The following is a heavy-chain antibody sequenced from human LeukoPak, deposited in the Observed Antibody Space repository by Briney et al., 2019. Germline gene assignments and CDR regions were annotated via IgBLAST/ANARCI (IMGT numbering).Heavy chain of an antibody. Sequence: GGSPRLSCAASGFTVSSNYMSWVRQAPGKGLEYVSGIGPNGRSTYYADSLKGRFTISRDNSKNTLYLQMSSLRTEDTALYYCVYQQSGNLNWGQGTLVTVSS. CDR2: IGPNGRST. CDR1: GFTVSSNY. D-gene: IGHD6-13*01. J-gene: IGHJ4*02. V-gene: IGHV3-64D*09. CDR3: VYQQSGNLN.